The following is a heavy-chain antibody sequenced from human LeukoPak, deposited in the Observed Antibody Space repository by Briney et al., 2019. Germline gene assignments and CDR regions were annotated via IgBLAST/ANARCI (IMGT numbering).Heavy chain of an antibody. CDR2: IYTSGST. J-gene: IGHJ4*02. D-gene: IGHD3-10*01. V-gene: IGHV4-4*07. CDR1: GGSISSYY. CDR3: ARQVRSGSYYWRDFDY. Sequence: PSETLSLTCTVSGGSISSYYWSWIRQPAGKGLEWIGRIYTSGSTNYNPSLKSRVTMSVDTSKNQFPLKLSSVTAADTAVYYCARQVRSGSYYWRDFDYWGQGTPVTVSS.